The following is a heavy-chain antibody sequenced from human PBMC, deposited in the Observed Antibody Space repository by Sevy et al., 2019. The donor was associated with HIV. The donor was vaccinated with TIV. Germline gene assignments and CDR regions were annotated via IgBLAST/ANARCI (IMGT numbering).Heavy chain of an antibody. CDR3: ARVGYNYGFYAFDI. CDR2: IYYSGIT. CDR1: GDSLSSGGYY. J-gene: IGHJ3*02. Sequence: SETLSLTCTVSGDSLSSGGYYWSWIRQHPGKGLEWIGYIYYSGITYSNPSLKSRITMSLDTSKDQFYLKLSSVTAADTAVYYCARVGYNYGFYAFDIWGQGTMVTVSS. D-gene: IGHD5-18*01. V-gene: IGHV4-31*03.